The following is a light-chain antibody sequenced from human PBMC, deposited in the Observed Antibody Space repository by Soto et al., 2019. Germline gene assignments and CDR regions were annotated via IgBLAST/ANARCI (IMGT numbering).Light chain of an antibody. CDR2: DVT. CDR3: CSYAASHSLI. CDR1: SSDVGGSNY. J-gene: IGLJ2*01. Sequence: QSALTQPRSVSGSPGQSVTISCTGTSSDVGGSNYVSWYQQHPGKAPKLMIYDVTQRPSGVPDRFSGSKSGNTASLTISGLQAEDEADYYCCSYAASHSLIFGGGTQLTVL. V-gene: IGLV2-11*01.